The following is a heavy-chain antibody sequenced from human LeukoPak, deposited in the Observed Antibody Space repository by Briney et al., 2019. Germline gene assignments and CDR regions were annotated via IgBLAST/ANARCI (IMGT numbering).Heavy chain of an antibody. CDR3: ARGGSQEAFFSSGFDP. Sequence: PSETLSLTCTVSGGSITSHFWSWIRQPPGKGLEWIGYVFHRGSTNYNPSLKSRVTISVDTSKNQISLRVTSVTAADTAVYYCARGGSQEAFFSSGFDPLGQGALVTVSS. D-gene: IGHD1-26*01. J-gene: IGHJ5*02. CDR1: GGSITSHF. CDR2: VFHRGST. V-gene: IGHV4-59*11.